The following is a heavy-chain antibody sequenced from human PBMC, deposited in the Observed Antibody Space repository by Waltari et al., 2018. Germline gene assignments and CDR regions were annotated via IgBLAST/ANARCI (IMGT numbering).Heavy chain of an antibody. J-gene: IGHJ6*03. CDR1: GGSISSYY. Sequence: QVQLQESGPGLVKPSETLSLICTVSGGSISSYYWSWIRQPPGKGLEWIGHIYSSGSTNYNPSLKSLVTLSVDTSKNQFSLKVRSVTAADTAVYYCARVIVGATVGYYYYMDVWGKGTTVTVSS. CDR2: IYSSGST. V-gene: IGHV4-59*01. CDR3: ARVIVGATVGYYYYMDV. D-gene: IGHD1-26*01.